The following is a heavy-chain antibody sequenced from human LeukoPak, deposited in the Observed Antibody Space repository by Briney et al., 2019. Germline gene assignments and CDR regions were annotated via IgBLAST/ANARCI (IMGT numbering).Heavy chain of an antibody. J-gene: IGHJ5*02. V-gene: IGHV3-11*04. CDR2: ISSSGSTI. CDR3: ARRFWSGYYNWFDP. Sequence: KPGGSLRLSCAASGFTFSDYYMSLIRQAPGKGLEWVSYISSSGSTIYYADSVKGRFTISRDNAKNLLYLQMNSLRAEDTAVYYCARRFWSGYYNWFDPWGQGTLVTVSS. D-gene: IGHD3-3*01. CDR1: GFTFSDYY.